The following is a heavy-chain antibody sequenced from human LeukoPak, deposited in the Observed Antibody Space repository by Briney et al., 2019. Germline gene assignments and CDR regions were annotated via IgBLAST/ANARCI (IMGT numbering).Heavy chain of an antibody. J-gene: IGHJ4*02. CDR2: INPSSGDT. V-gene: IGHV1-2*02. CDR1: EYTFTGYY. D-gene: IGHD5-24*01. Sequence: ASVNVSCKASEYTFTGYYMHWVRQAPGQGLEWMGWINPSSGDTNYIQKFQGRLTMTRDTSISTAYMELSRLTSDDTAVYYCARVEMATMNFDYWGQGTLVTVSS. CDR3: ARVEMATMNFDY.